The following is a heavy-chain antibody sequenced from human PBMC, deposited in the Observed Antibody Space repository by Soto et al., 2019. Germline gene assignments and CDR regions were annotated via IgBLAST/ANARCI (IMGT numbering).Heavy chain of an antibody. CDR1: GFIFSRHG. D-gene: IGHD1-26*01. CDR3: ARYSGWFIDY. J-gene: IGHJ4*02. V-gene: IGHV3-7*05. Sequence: VQLVESGGDLVRPGGSLRLSCAASGFIFSRHGMTWVRQAPGKGLEWVANIKHDGTETYLVDSVRGRLTISRDNAKNSVYLQMNSLRVEDTAVYYCARYSGWFIDYWGQGTVVTVSS. CDR2: IKHDGTET.